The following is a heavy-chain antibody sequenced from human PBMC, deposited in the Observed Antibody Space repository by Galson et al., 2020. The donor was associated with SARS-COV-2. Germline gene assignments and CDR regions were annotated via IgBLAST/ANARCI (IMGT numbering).Heavy chain of an antibody. CDR3: ARSYYDILTGYEDWFDP. J-gene: IGHJ5*02. Sequence: SGPTLVKPTQTLTLTCTFSGFSLSTSGMRVSWIRQPPGKALEWLARIDWDDDKFYSTSPKTRLTISKDTSKNQVVLTMTNMDPVDTATYYCARSYYDILTGYEDWFDPWGQGTLVTVSS. D-gene: IGHD3-9*01. CDR1: GFSLSTSGMR. V-gene: IGHV2-70*04. CDR2: IDWDDDK.